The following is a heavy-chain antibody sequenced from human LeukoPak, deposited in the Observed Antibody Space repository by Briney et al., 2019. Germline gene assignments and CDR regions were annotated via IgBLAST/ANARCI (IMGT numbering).Heavy chain of an antibody. Sequence: GGSLRLSCAASEFTFSIFAMHWVRQAPGKGLEWVSSISGSNSYIYYADSMKGRFTISRDNAKNSLYLQMNSLRAEDTAVYYCARVLIRYPARVRVYDAFDIWGQGTMVTVSS. V-gene: IGHV3-21*01. CDR3: ARVLIRYPARVRVYDAFDI. CDR1: EFTFSIFA. D-gene: IGHD1-26*01. J-gene: IGHJ3*02. CDR2: ISGSNSYI.